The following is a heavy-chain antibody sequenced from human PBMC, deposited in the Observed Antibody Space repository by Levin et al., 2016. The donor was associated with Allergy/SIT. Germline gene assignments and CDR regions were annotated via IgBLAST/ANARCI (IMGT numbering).Heavy chain of an antibody. CDR3: ARDGYGWDY. V-gene: IGHV3-48*01. D-gene: IGHD6-19*01. J-gene: IGHJ4*02. CDR1: GFTFSSYS. Sequence: GESLKISCAASGFTFSSYSMNWVRQAPGKGLEWVSYISSSSSTIYYADSVKGRFTISRDNAKNSLYLQMNSLRAEDTAVYYCARDGYGWDYWGQGTLVTVSS. CDR2: ISSSSSTI.